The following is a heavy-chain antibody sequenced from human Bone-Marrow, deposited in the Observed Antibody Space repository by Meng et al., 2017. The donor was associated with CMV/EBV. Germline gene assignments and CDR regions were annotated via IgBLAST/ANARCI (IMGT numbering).Heavy chain of an antibody. J-gene: IGHJ6*02. D-gene: IGHD3-16*01. CDR2: INSDGSST. CDR1: RFTFSDHY. Sequence: GESLKISCVGSRFTFSDHYIDWVRQAPGKGLVWVSRINSDGSSTSYADSVKGRFTISRDNAKNTLYLQMNSLRAEDTAVYYCARESPRWGYYYGMDVWGQGTTVTVSS. V-gene: IGHV3-74*01. CDR3: ARESPRWGYYYGMDV.